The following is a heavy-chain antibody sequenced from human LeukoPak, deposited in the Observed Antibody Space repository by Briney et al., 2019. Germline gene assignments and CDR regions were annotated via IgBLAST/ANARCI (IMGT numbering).Heavy chain of an antibody. J-gene: IGHJ6*02. CDR2: IYYNGNT. V-gene: IGHV4-39*07. D-gene: IGHD6-13*01. CDR1: GASTISSSYY. Sequence: KPSETLSLTCSVAGASTISSSYYWGWIRQPPGKGLEWIGSIYYNGNTYCNPSLKSRVTVSVDTSRNQFSLKLSSVTAADTAVYYCARAYSSSWYLSEYYYGMDVWGQGTTVTVSS. CDR3: ARAYSSSWYLSEYYYGMDV.